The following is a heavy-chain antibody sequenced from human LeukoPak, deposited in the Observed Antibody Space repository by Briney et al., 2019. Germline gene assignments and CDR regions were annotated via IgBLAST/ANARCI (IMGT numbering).Heavy chain of an antibody. Sequence: GGSLRLSCAASGFTFSSYAMHWVRQAPGKGLEWVAVISYDGSNKYYADSVKGRFTISRDNSKNTLYLQMNSLRAEDTAVYYCARDSGYYGSGSSDLHFDYWGQGTLVTVSS. J-gene: IGHJ4*02. CDR1: GFTFSSYA. D-gene: IGHD3-10*01. V-gene: IGHV3-30-3*01. CDR2: ISYDGSNK. CDR3: ARDSGYYGSGSSDLHFDY.